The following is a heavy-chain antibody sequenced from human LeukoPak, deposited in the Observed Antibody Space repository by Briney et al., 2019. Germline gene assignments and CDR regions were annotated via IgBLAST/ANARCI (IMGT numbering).Heavy chain of an antibody. V-gene: IGHV3-9*01. CDR3: AKALGRSYYYYGMDV. J-gene: IGHJ6*02. Sequence: GGSLRLSCAASGFTFSSYAMHWVRQAPGKGLEWVSGISWNSGSIGYADSVKGRFTISRDNAKNSLYLQMNSLRAEDTALYYCAKALGRSYYYYGMDVWGQGTTVTVSS. CDR1: GFTFSSYA. CDR2: ISWNSGSI.